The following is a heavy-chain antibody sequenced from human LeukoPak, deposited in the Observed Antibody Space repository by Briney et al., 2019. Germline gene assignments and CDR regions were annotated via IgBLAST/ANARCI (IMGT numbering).Heavy chain of an antibody. CDR1: GFTFSSYS. V-gene: IGHV3-21*01. CDR3: ARDGIFGVVGYYYYMDV. CDR2: ISSSSTYI. Sequence: GGSLRLSCAASGFTFSSYSMNWVRQAPGKGLEWVSSISSSSTYIYYADSVKGRFTISRDDAKNSLYLQMNSLRAEDTAVYYCARDGIFGVVGYYYYMDVWGKGTTVTVSS. J-gene: IGHJ6*03. D-gene: IGHD3-3*01.